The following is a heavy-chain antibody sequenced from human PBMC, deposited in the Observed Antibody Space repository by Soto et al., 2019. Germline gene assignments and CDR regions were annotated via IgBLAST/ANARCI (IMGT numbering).Heavy chain of an antibody. J-gene: IGHJ4*02. CDR3: TRDLDY. CDR2: LNPITGGT. CDR1: GYSLTGYY. V-gene: IGHV1-2*02. Sequence: QVQLVQSGAEVKKPGASVKVSCKPSGYSLTGYYMHWVRQAPGQGLGWMGWLNPITGGTNYTQKFQGSVTMTRDTPIGPAYMDLSGLRSDGTAVYFCTRDLDYWGQGTLVTGSS.